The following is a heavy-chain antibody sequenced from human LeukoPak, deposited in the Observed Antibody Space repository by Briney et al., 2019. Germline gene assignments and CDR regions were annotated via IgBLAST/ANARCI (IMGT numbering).Heavy chain of an antibody. V-gene: IGHV1-69*13. Sequence: ASVKVSCKASGGTFSSYAISWVRQAPGQGLEWMGRIIPIFGTANYAQKFQGRVTITADESTSTAYMELSSLRSEDTAVYYCARLYCSSTSCYRLGAFDIWGQGTMVTVSS. CDR3: ARLYCSSTSCYRLGAFDI. D-gene: IGHD2-2*02. CDR2: IIPIFGTA. J-gene: IGHJ3*02. CDR1: GGTFSSYA.